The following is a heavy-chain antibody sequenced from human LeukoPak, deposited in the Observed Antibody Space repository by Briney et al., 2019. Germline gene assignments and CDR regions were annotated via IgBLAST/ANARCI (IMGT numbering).Heavy chain of an antibody. V-gene: IGHV1-69*04. CDR1: GGTFSSYA. Sequence: GASVKVSCKASGGTFSSYAISWVRQAPGQGLEWMGRIIPILGIANYAQKFQGRVTITADKSTSTAYMELSSLRSEDTAVYYCARGVATVTRCANAFDIWGQGTMVTVSS. CDR3: ARGVATVTRCANAFDI. J-gene: IGHJ3*02. CDR2: IIPILGIA. D-gene: IGHD4-17*01.